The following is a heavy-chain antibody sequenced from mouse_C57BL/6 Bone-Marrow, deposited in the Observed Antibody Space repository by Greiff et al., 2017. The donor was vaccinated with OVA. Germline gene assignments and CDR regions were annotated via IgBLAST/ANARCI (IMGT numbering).Heavy chain of an antibody. CDR1: GFTFSDYG. CDR2: ISSGSSTI. Sequence: EVQLVESGGGLVKPGGSLKLSCAASGFTFSDYGMHWVRQAPEKGLEWVAYISSGSSTIYYADTVKGRFPISRDNAKNTLFLQMTSLRSEDTAMYYCARRLYFDYWGQGTTLTVSS. V-gene: IGHV5-17*01. J-gene: IGHJ2*01. CDR3: ARRLYFDY.